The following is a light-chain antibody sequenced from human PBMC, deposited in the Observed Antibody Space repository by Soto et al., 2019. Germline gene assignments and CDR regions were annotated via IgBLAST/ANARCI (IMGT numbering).Light chain of an antibody. CDR1: QSISSW. Sequence: DIQMTQSPSTLSASVGDRVTITCRASQSISSWLAWYQHKPGKAPKVLIYKASTLESGVPSRFSGSGSGTEFTLTISSLQPYDFATYYCQRYNTYPLTFGGGTKVEIK. J-gene: IGKJ4*01. V-gene: IGKV1-5*03. CDR3: QRYNTYPLT. CDR2: KAS.